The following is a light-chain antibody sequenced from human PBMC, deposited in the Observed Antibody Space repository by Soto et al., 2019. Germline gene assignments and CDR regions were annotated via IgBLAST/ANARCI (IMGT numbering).Light chain of an antibody. CDR1: SSDVGAYDY. J-gene: IGLJ1*01. Sequence: QSVLTQPASVSESPGQSITISCTGTSSDVGAYDYVSWYQHHPGKAPKLMIYEVSNRPSGVSTRFSGSKSVNTASLTISGLQAEDEADYYCSSYTISSTYVFGSGTKVTVL. V-gene: IGLV2-14*01. CDR3: SSYTISSTYV. CDR2: EVS.